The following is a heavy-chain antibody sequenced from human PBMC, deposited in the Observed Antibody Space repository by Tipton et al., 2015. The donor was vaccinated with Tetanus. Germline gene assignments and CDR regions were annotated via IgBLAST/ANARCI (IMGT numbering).Heavy chain of an antibody. Sequence: GLVKPSETLSLTCTVSGGSTHSFYWTWIRQSAGKGLEWIGRLHSGGSTNYNPSLKSRVTISVDTSKNQFSLKLTSVTAADTAVYYCARPVKQLLVPVDSWGQGTLVTVSS. D-gene: IGHD6-19*01. J-gene: IGHJ4*02. CDR1: GGSTHSFY. CDR2: LHSGGST. V-gene: IGHV4-4*07. CDR3: ARPVKQLLVPVDS.